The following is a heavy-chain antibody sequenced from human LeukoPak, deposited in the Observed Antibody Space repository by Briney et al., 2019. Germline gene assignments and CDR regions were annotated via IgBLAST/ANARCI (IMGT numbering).Heavy chain of an antibody. CDR3: ARGFGGATTSFDY. D-gene: IGHD1-26*01. V-gene: IGHV4-61*01. CDR2: IYYSGTA. Sequence: SETLSLTCTVSGGSVSSGTYYWSWIRQPPGKGLEWIGYIYYSGTANYNPSLKSRVTISIDTSRNQFSLKLSSVTAADTAVYYCARGFGGATTSFDYWGQGTLVTVSS. CDR1: GGSVSSGTYY. J-gene: IGHJ4*02.